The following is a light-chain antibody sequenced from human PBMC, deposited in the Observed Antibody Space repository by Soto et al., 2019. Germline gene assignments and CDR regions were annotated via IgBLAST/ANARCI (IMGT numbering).Light chain of an antibody. V-gene: IGLV2-14*01. CDR2: EVS. CDR1: SSDLGGYNF. CDR3: SSYTSTTTPYV. Sequence: QSALTQPASVSGSPGQSITISCTGTSSDLGGYNFVSWYQQYPGKAPKLILYEVSNRPSGVSNRFSGSKSGNTASLTISGLQADDEADYYCSSYTSTTTPYVFGTGTKLTVL. J-gene: IGLJ1*01.